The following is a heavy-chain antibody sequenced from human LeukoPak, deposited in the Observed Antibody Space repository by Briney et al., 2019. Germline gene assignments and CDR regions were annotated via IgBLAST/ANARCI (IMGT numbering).Heavy chain of an antibody. Sequence: SETLSLTCTVSGVSISSYYWSWIRQPPGKGLEWIGYIYYSGSTNYNPSLKSRVTISIDTSKNQFSLRLSSVTAADTAVYYCARGTVGLRPHYWGQGTLVTVSS. J-gene: IGHJ4*02. CDR3: ARGTVGLRPHY. CDR1: GVSISSYY. D-gene: IGHD5-12*01. CDR2: IYYSGST. V-gene: IGHV4-59*01.